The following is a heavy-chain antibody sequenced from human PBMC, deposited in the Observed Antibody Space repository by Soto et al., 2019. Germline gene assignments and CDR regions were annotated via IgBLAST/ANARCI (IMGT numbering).Heavy chain of an antibody. CDR1: GFSLSTSGLG. J-gene: IGHJ5*02. CDR2: IYWDDDK. V-gene: IGHV2-5*02. CDR3: THRTNYCPGGSGYSS. D-gene: IGHD2-15*01. Sequence: FGPTLVNTTQALTLTCTFSGFSLSTSGLGVGWIRQPPGKALEWLGLIYWDDDKRYNPSLRSRLTITKDTSKNQVVLTMTNMDPVDTATYYCTHRTNYCPGGSGYSSWGQGIPVTVSS.